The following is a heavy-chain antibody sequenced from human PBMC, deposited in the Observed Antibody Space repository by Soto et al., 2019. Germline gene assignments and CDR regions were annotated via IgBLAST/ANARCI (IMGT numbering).Heavy chain of an antibody. D-gene: IGHD4-17*01. CDR1: GGTFSRYA. CDR2: IIPIFGTA. CDR3: ARYPRPYGDYVAGYYGMDV. Sequence: GASVKVSCKASGGTFSRYAISWVRQAPGQGLEWMGGIIPIFGTANYAQKFQGRVTITADESTSTAYMELSSLRSEDTAVYYCARYPRPYGDYVAGYYGMDVWGQGTTVTVSS. J-gene: IGHJ6*02. V-gene: IGHV1-69*13.